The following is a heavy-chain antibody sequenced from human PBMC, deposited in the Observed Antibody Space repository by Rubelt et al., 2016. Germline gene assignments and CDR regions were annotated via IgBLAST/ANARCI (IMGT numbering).Heavy chain of an antibody. Sequence: QVQLVQSGAEVKKPGASVKVSCKASGYTFTSHYMHWVRQAPGQGLEWMGIINPSGGSTSYERKFQCSFTMTRDTSTITVYMELRSLRSDDTAVYYCASDADYYDSSGYYPYWGQGTLVTVSS. CDR3: ASDADYYDSSGYYPY. CDR1: GYTFTSHY. D-gene: IGHD3-22*01. V-gene: IGHV1-46*01. J-gene: IGHJ4*02. CDR2: INPSGGST.